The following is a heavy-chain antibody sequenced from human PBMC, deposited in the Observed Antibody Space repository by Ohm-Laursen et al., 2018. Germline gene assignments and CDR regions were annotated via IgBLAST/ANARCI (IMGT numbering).Heavy chain of an antibody. CDR2: IYYSGST. V-gene: IGHV4-59*01. CDR1: GGSISSYY. CDR3: ARSPTTVTTSFDY. D-gene: IGHD4-17*01. J-gene: IGHJ4*02. Sequence: TLSLTCTVSGGSISSYYWSWIRQPPGKGLEWIGYIYYSGSTNYNPSLKSRVTISVDTSKNQFSLKLSSVTAADTAVYYCARSPTTVTTSFDYWGQGTLVTVSS.